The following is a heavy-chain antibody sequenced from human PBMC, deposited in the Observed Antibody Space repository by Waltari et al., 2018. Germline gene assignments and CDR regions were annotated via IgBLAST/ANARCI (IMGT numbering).Heavy chain of an antibody. V-gene: IGHV1-2*06. Sequence: QVQLVQSGAEVKKSGDSMKVSCKDCGYTFTDFFIHWVRQTPGQGLEWMGRIKPKRGDTNYAQRFQGRVTMTGDPSITTAYMELIGLRSDDTAIYYCARSGGGTTTFGVAEWGQGSLVTVSS. CDR3: ARSGGGTTTFGVAE. J-gene: IGHJ4*02. CDR2: IKPKRGDT. CDR1: GYTFTDFF. D-gene: IGHD3-3*01.